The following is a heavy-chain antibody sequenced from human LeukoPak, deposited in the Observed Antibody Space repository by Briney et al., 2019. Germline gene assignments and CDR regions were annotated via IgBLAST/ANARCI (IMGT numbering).Heavy chain of an antibody. V-gene: IGHV3-64*01. CDR1: GFIFNNAW. Sequence: TGGSLRLSCTASGFIFNNAWMHWVRQAPGKGLEYVSGISSNGVITYYANSVKGRFSISRDNSKNRLHLQMGSLRDEDMAVYYCARGEMLMVRGVMTLWGPGTLVTVSS. J-gene: IGHJ4*02. CDR3: ARGEMLMVRGVMTL. CDR2: ISSNGVIT. D-gene: IGHD3-10*01.